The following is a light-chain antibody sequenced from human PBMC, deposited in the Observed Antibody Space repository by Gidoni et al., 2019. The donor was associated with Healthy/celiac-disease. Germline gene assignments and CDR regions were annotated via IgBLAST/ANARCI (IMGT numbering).Light chain of an antibody. CDR2: LGS. Sequence: DIVMIQSLLSLPVTPGEPASISCRSSQSLLHSNGYNYLDWYLQKPGQSPQLLIYLGSNRASGVPDRFSGSGSGTDFTLKISRVEAEDVGVYYCMQALQTPRTFGQGTKVEIK. V-gene: IGKV2-28*01. CDR1: QSLLHSNGYNY. CDR3: MQALQTPRT. J-gene: IGKJ1*01.